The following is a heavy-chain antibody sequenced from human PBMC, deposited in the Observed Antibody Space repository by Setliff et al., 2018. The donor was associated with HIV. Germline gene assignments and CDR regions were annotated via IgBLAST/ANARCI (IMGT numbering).Heavy chain of an antibody. CDR1: GFTFSNYW. J-gene: IGHJ1*01. CDR3: AKDKNKARSSGSPFQH. D-gene: IGHD3-22*01. CDR2: VKQDGSEI. V-gene: IGHV3-7*01. Sequence: PGGSLRLSCAASGFTFSNYWMDWVRQAPGKGLEWVATVKQDGSEIYYMDSVKGRFTISRDNARTSLYLQMNSLRAEDTALYFCAKDKNKARSSGSPFQHWGQGTLVTVSS.